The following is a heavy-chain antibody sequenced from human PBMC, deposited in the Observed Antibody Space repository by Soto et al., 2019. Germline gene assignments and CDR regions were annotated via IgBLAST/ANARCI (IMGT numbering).Heavy chain of an antibody. Sequence: QVQLVQSGAEVKKPGASVNVSCKASVYTFTVYYMHWVRQAPGQGLEWMGWINTKSGGTMYPQKFQGRVTMAWDTSISTAYMALTRLGSDDTAVYYCARDLAKGGGSAGFDYWGQGTLVTVSS. CDR2: INTKSGGT. CDR1: VYTFTVYY. J-gene: IGHJ4*02. D-gene: IGHD1-26*01. CDR3: ARDLAKGGGSAGFDY. V-gene: IGHV1-2*02.